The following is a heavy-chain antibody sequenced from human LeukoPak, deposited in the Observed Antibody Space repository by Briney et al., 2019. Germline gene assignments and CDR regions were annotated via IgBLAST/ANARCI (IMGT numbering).Heavy chain of an antibody. V-gene: IGHV4-30-2*01. CDR2: IYHSGST. CDR1: GGSISSGGYS. CDR3: ARVRVYGGYEPTAHFDY. Sequence: PSQTLSLTCAVSGGSISSGGYSWSWIRQPPGKGLEWIGYIYHSGSTYYNPSLKSRVTISVDTSKNQFSLKLSSVTAADTAVYYCARVRVYGGYEPTAHFDYWGQGTLVTVSS. D-gene: IGHD5-12*01. J-gene: IGHJ4*02.